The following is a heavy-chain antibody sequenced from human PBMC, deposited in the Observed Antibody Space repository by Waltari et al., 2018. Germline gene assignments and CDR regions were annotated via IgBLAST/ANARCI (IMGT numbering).Heavy chain of an antibody. Sequence: QLQLQESGPGLVKPSETLSLTCSVSGDSITSKGYYWGWIRQPPGKGLGCIGSFFYSGSTFYNPSLKSRVTISVDTPKSQFSLSLSSVTAADTDVYYCARPQYNSTWYYGFDIWGQGTMVTVSS. CDR3: ARPQYNSTWYYGFDI. D-gene: IGHD6-13*01. CDR2: FFYSGST. J-gene: IGHJ3*02. CDR1: GDSITSKGYY. V-gene: IGHV4-39*01.